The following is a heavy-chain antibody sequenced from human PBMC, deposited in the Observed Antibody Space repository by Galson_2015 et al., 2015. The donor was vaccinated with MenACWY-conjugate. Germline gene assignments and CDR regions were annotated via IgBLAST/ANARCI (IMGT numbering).Heavy chain of an antibody. V-gene: IGHV3-7*03. CDR2: INQDGSEK. Sequence: SLRLSCAASGFTFSSYWMNWVRQAPGQGLEWVAHINQDGSEKYYVDSVEGRFTISRDNAKNSLYQQMDSLRAEDTAVFYCARHPSSSFDCRGQGTLVTVSS. CDR1: GFTFSSYW. D-gene: IGHD6-6*01. J-gene: IGHJ4*02. CDR3: ARHPSSSFDC.